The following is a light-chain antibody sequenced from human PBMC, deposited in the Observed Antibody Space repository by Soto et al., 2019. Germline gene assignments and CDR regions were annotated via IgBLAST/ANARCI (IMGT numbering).Light chain of an antibody. J-gene: IGKJ2*01. CDR2: RAS. Sequence: EIVMTQSPATLSVSPGGSATLSCRASQHVSSNFAWYRQKPGQAPTLLIYRASTRAPGVPVRFSGSGSGTEFTLTISSLQSEDFAVYFCQQYNKWPYTFGQGTKLEIK. CDR3: QQYNKWPYT. V-gene: IGKV3-15*01. CDR1: QHVSSN.